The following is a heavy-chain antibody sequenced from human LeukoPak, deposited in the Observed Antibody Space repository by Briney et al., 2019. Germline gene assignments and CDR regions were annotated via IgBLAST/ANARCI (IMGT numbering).Heavy chain of an antibody. CDR3: ARVSGYSYGYDY. CDR2: IYYSGST. D-gene: IGHD5-18*01. Sequence: SETLSLTCTVSGGSISSYYWSWIRQPPGKGLEWIGYIYYSGSTNYNPSLKSRVTISVDTSKNQFSLKLSSVTAADTAVYYCARVSGYSYGYDYWGQGTLVTVSS. J-gene: IGHJ4*02. V-gene: IGHV4-59*01. CDR1: GGSISSYY.